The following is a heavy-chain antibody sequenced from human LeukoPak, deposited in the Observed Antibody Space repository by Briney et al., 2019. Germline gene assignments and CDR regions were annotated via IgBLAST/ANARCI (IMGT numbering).Heavy chain of an antibody. Sequence: PGGSLRLSCAASGFTFSNYGMHWVRQAPGKGLEWVSAMTTSDTYYADSVKGRSTISRDNSKNTLSLQMNSLRAEDTAVYYCAKDRGNFWSGDAFDIWGQGTVVTVSS. CDR1: GFTFSNYG. D-gene: IGHD3-3*01. CDR2: MTTSDT. CDR3: AKDRGNFWSGDAFDI. J-gene: IGHJ3*02. V-gene: IGHV3-23*01.